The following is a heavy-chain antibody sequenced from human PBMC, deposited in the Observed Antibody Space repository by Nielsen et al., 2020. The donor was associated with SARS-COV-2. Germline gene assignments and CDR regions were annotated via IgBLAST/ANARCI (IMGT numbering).Heavy chain of an antibody. D-gene: IGHD3-3*01. CDR3: ARGGVVPALFYYYYIDV. Sequence: GGSLRLSCAASGFTFNIYAMAWVRRAPGRGLQWVTGVSASGGSTYYTDSVKGRFSISRDNSKNTLYLQMNSLRAEDTAVYYCARGGVVPALFYYYYIDVWGKGTKVTVSS. CDR1: GFTFNIYA. CDR2: VSASGGST. V-gene: IGHV3-23*01. J-gene: IGHJ6*03.